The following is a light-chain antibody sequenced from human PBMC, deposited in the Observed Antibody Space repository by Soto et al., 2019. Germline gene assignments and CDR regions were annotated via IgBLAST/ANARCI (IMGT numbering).Light chain of an antibody. CDR1: QDISNY. CDR3: QQYDNLPIT. J-gene: IGKJ5*01. Sequence: DIQMTQSPSSLSASVGDRVTITCQASQDISNYLNWYQQKPGKAPKLLIYDASNLETGVPSRFSRSGSGTDFTLTISSLQAEDIATYYCQQYDNLPITFGQGTRLEIK. V-gene: IGKV1-33*01. CDR2: DAS.